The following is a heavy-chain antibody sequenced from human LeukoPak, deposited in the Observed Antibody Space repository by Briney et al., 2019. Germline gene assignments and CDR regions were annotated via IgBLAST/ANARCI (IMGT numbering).Heavy chain of an antibody. CDR1: GGSITSFY. D-gene: IGHD6-19*01. V-gene: IGHV4-59*01. CDR2: IYYSGNT. Sequence: SETLSLTCTVSGGSITSFYWSWIRQPPGKGLEWIGYIYYSGNTNYNPSLKSRVTISVDTSKNQISLKLSSVTAADTAVYNCARTQEAGYSSGYYYYYMDVWGKGTTVTISS. CDR3: ARTQEAGYSSGYYYYYMDV. J-gene: IGHJ6*03.